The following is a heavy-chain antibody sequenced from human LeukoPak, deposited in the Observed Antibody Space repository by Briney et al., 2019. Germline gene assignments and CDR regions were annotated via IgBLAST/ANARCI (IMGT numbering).Heavy chain of an antibody. J-gene: IGHJ4*02. CDR1: GGSISSGGYY. V-gene: IGHV4-31*03. D-gene: IGHD2/OR15-2a*01. CDR3: PTADWEYYFFDY. Sequence: PSQTLSLTCTVSGGSISSGGYYWSWIRQHAGKGLEWIGFIHYRGSTFFNPSLQSRVTISVDTSKNQLSLRLTSVTAADTAVYYCPTADWEYYFFDYWGQGTLVTVSS. CDR2: IHYRGST.